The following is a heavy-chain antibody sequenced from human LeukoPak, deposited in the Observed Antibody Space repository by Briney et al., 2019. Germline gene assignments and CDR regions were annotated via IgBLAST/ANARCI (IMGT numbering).Heavy chain of an antibody. CDR3: ARLFSRYCSSTSCYALDAFDI. V-gene: IGHV7-4-1*02. Sequence: ASVKVSCKASGYTFTSYAMNWVRQAPGQGLEWMGWINTNTGNPTYAQGFTGRFVFSLDTSVSTAYLQISSLKAEDTAVYYCARLFSRYCSSTSCYALDAFDIWGQGTMVTVSS. CDR2: INTNTGNP. D-gene: IGHD2-2*01. J-gene: IGHJ3*02. CDR1: GYTFTSYA.